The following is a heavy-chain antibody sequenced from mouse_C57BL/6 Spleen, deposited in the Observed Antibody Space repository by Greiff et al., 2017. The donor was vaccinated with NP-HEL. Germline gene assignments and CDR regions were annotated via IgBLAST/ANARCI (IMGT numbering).Heavy chain of an antibody. D-gene: IGHD2-5*01. CDR3: ARSPSNYGAWFAY. CDR1: GYTFTSYW. CDR2: INPSSGYT. Sequence: QVQLQQSGAELAKPGASVKLSCKASGYTFTSYWMHWVKQRPGQGLEWIGYINPSSGYTKYNQKFKDKATLTADKSSSTAYMQLSSLTYEDSAVYYCARSPSNYGAWFAYWGQGTLVTVSA. J-gene: IGHJ3*01. V-gene: IGHV1-7*01.